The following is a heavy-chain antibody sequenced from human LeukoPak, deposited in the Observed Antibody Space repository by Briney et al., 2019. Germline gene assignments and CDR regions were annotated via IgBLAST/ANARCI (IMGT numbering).Heavy chain of an antibody. J-gene: IGHJ5*02. CDR1: GGSVSNYY. V-gene: IGHV4-39*01. Sequence: ETLSLTCTVSGGSVSNYYWGWIRQPPGKGLEWIGSIYYSGSTYYNPSLKSRVTISVDTSKNQFSLKLSSVTAADTAVYYCARRVSYRNCFDPWGQGTLVTVSS. CDR3: ARRVSYRNCFDP. D-gene: IGHD1-26*01. CDR2: IYYSGST.